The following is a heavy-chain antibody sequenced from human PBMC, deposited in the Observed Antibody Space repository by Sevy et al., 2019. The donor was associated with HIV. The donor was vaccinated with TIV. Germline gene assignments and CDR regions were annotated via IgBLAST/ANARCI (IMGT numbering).Heavy chain of an antibody. CDR1: GFTFSSYS. V-gene: IGHV3-48*02. J-gene: IGHJ4*02. CDR2: ISSSSSTR. D-gene: IGHD6-19*01. Sequence: GGSLRLSCAASGFTFSSYSMNWVRQAPGKGLEWVSYISSSSSTRYYADSVKGRFTISRNNAKNSLYLQMNSLRDEDTDEYYCARGFNSGWYDVADYWGQGTLVTVSS. CDR3: ARGFNSGWYDVADY.